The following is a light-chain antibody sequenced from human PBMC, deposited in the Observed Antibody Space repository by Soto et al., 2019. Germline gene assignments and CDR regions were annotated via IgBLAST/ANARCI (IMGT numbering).Light chain of an antibody. J-gene: IGLJ1*01. CDR3: SSYAGRSMYV. CDR2: EVT. Sequence: QSVLTQPPSASGSPGQSVTISCTGTSSDVGGYNYVSWYQQHPGKAPKLMIYEVTERPSGVPDRFSGSKSGNTAALTVSGLQAEDEAYYYCSSYAGRSMYVFGTGTKVTVL. CDR1: SSDVGGYNY. V-gene: IGLV2-8*01.